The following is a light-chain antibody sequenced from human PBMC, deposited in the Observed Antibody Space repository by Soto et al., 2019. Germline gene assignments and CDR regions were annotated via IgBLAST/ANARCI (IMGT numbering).Light chain of an antibody. CDR3: MQGTHWPLT. Sequence: DVVMTQSPLSLPFTLGQPASISCRSSQSLVYTDGNTYLSWCQQRPGQSPRRLIDRVSNRDYGVPARFSGNGSGNDLTLKISRVEAEDVGVYYCMQGTHWPLTFGGGTKVDIK. CDR2: RVS. CDR1: QSLVYTDGNTY. V-gene: IGKV2-30*01. J-gene: IGKJ4*01.